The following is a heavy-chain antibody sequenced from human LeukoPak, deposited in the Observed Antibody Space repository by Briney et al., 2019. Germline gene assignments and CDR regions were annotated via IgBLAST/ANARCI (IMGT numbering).Heavy chain of an antibody. D-gene: IGHD2/OR15-2a*01. V-gene: IGHV1-2*02. CDR1: GYTFIGYY. CDR2: INLHSGDT. J-gene: IGHJ4*02. CDR3: ARGAGSNYWNWEY. Sequence: GASVKVSCKTSGYTFIGYYIHWVRQAPGQGLEWLGWINLHSGDTNYAQNFQGRVTVTRDTSISTAHMELSRLISDDTAVYYCARGAGSNYWNWEYWGQGTLVTVSS.